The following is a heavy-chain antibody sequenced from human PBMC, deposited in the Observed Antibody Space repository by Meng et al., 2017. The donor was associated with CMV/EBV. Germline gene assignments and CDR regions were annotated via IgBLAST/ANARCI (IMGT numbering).Heavy chain of an antibody. CDR3: ASGIQLWFLGIDY. Sequence: SGPTLVKPPETLTLTCTVSGGSISSSSYYWGWIRQPPGKGLEWIGSIYYSGSTYYNPSLKSRVTISVDTSKNQFSLKLSSVTAADTAVYYCASGIQLWFLGIDYWGQGTLVTVSS. J-gene: IGHJ4*02. CDR2: IYYSGST. D-gene: IGHD5-18*01. CDR1: GGSISSSSYY. V-gene: IGHV4-39*01.